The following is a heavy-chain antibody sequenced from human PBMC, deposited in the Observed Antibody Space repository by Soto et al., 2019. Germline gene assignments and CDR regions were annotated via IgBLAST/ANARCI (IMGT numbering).Heavy chain of an antibody. V-gene: IGHV1-24*01. CDR3: ARDLSGAYPVGYCDP. Sequence: ASVKVSCKVSGYTLTELSMHWVRQAPGKGLEWMGGFDPEDGETIYAQKFQGRVTMTEDTSTDTAYMELSSLRSEDTAVYYCARDLSGAYPVGYCDPWGQGTLVTVSS. CDR1: GYTLTELS. J-gene: IGHJ5*02. CDR2: FDPEDGET. D-gene: IGHD1-26*01.